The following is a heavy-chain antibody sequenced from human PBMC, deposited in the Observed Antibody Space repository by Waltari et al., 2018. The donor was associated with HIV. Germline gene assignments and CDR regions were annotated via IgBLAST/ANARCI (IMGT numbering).Heavy chain of an antibody. Sequence: QVQLEESGPGLVKPSATLSLTCTVSGGSISTYDCSWLGLPAGQGREWIGRIYTSGSTNYNPSLKSRVTLSVDTSMNQISLKLSSVTAADTAVYYCARGLRLGELSLYKYAFDIWGQGTMVTVSS. CDR3: ARGLRLGELSLYKYAFDI. D-gene: IGHD3-16*02. CDR2: IYTSGST. CDR1: GGSISTYD. V-gene: IGHV4-4*07. J-gene: IGHJ3*02.